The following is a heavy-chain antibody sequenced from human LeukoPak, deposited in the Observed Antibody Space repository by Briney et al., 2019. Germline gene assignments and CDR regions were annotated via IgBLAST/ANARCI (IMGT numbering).Heavy chain of an antibody. J-gene: IGHJ4*02. CDR3: ARDLSSTSNWELDY. CDR1: GYTFIHYF. CDR2: ISSNSGGT. V-gene: IGHV1-2*06. Sequence: AAVKVSCKASGYTFIHYFIHWVRQAPGQGLEWMGRISSNSGGTEYTQKLQGRVTITRDTSIHTVYVELSSLTSDDTALYYCARDLSSTSNWELDYWGQGTLVTVSS. D-gene: IGHD7-27*01.